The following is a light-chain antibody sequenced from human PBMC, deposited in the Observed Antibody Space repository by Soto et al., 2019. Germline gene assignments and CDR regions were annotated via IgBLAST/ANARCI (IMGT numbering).Light chain of an antibody. CDR2: RNN. V-gene: IGLV1-47*01. Sequence: QSVLTQPPSASGTPGQRVTISCSGSSSNIGSNYVYWYQPLPGTAPKLLIYRNNQRPSGVPDRFSGSKSGTSASLAISGLRSEDEADYYCAAWDDSLSGFYVFGTGTKLTVL. J-gene: IGLJ1*01. CDR1: SSNIGSNY. CDR3: AAWDDSLSGFYV.